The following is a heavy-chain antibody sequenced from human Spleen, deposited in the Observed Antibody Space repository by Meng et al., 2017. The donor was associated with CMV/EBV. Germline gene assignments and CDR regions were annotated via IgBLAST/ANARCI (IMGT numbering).Heavy chain of an antibody. V-gene: IGHV3-23*01. CDR2: VTGSGGST. J-gene: IGHJ4*02. CDR3: AKAFSSSWYREYYDS. D-gene: IGHD6-13*01. CDR1: RFTFSNYA. Sequence: GGSLRLSCAASRFTFSNYAMSWVRQAPGEGLEWVSAVTGSGGSTYYADSVKGRFTISRDNSKNTLYLQMNSLRVEDTAVYYCAKAFSSSWYREYYDSWGQGTLVTVS.